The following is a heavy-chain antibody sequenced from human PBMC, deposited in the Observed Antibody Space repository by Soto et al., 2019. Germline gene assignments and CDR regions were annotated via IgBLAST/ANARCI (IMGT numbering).Heavy chain of an antibody. CDR1: GVTFSSYA. CDR2: ISGSGGST. V-gene: IGHV3-23*01. D-gene: IGHD3-22*01. Sequence: PXGSLRLSCAASGVTFSSYARSWVCQAPGKGLEWVSAISGSGGSTYYADSVKGRFTISRDNSKNTLYLQMNSLRAEDTAVYYCATGDSSGYYYHSFDYWGQGTLVTVSS. CDR3: ATGDSSGYYYHSFDY. J-gene: IGHJ4*02.